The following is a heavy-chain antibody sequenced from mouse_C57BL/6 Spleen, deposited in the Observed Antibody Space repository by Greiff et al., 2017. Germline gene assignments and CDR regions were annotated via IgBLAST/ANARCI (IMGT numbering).Heavy chain of an antibody. CDR1: GYTFTDYE. Sequence: VQLQESGAELVRPGASVTLSCKASGYTFTDYEMHWVKQTPVHGLEWIGAIDPETGGTAYNQKFKGKAILTADKSSSTAYMELRSLPSEDSAVYYCTIGRLRREGYAMDYWGQGTSVTVSS. J-gene: IGHJ4*01. V-gene: IGHV1-15*01. CDR2: IDPETGGT. CDR3: TIGRLRREGYAMDY.